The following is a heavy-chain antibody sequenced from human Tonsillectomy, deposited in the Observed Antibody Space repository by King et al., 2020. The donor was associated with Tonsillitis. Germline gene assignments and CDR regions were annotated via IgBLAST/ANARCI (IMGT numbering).Heavy chain of an antibody. CDR2: IFSNDEK. V-gene: IGHV2-26*01. CDR1: GFSLDNARMG. D-gene: IGHD6-19*01. J-gene: IGHJ4*02. Sequence: VTLKESGPVLVKPTETLTLTCTVSGFSLDNARMGVTWIRQPPGKALEWLAHIFSNDEKSYNTSLKSRPTISKDTSKSQVVLTMANMDPVDTGTFYCARMHVYSSGWNGQIDYWGQGTLVTVSS. CDR3: ARMHVYSSGWNGQIDY.